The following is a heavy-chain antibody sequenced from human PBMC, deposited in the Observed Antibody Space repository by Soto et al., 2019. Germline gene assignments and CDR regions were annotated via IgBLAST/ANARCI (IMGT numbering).Heavy chain of an antibody. J-gene: IGHJ6*02. Sequence: LRLSCAASGFTFSDYYMNWIRQAPGKGLEWVSYITERGTTNYADSLKGRVTISRDNARNSLYLQINSLRVEDTAVYYCARDRIYGVVAGYYDYGMDVWGQGTTVTVSS. D-gene: IGHD3-3*01. V-gene: IGHV3-11*01. CDR1: GFTFSDYY. CDR2: ITERGTT. CDR3: ARDRIYGVVAGYYDYGMDV.